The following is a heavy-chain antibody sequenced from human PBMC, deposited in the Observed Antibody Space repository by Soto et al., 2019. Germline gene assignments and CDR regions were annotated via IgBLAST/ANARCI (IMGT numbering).Heavy chain of an antibody. CDR1: GDSIGVSRYF. D-gene: IGHD5-18*01. Sequence: QLHLQESGPGLVKPSETLSLDCIVTGDSIGVSRYFWGWIRQPPGKGLEWIGTVTDTGLTIYNPSLANRLSVSADKSKNQFSLTLISVTATDAAMYYCARHADTPLIKTPLAFEVWGQGTMVTVSS. V-gene: IGHV4-39*01. J-gene: IGHJ3*01. CDR2: VTDTGLT. CDR3: ARHADTPLIKTPLAFEV.